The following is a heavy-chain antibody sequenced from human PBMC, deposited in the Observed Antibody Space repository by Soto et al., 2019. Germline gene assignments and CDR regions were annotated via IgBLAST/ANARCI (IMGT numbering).Heavy chain of an antibody. CDR2: MNPGSGDT. J-gene: IGHJ5*02. Sequence: ASVKVSCKASGYSFTNNDVSWVRQASGQGVEWMGWMNPGSGDTGYAQKFQGRVTMARDISIATAYMELSSLRSDDTAIYYCARMATFGSLNWFDPWCQGTLVTVSS. V-gene: IGHV1-8*01. D-gene: IGHD3-16*01. CDR1: GYSFTNND. CDR3: ARMATFGSLNWFDP.